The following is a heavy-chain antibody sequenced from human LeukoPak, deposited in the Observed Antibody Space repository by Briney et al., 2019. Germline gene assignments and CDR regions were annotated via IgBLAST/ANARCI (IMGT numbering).Heavy chain of an antibody. CDR1: GGSITSHS. Sequence: SETLSLTCNVSGGSITSHSWNWIRQSPGKGLEWIGYIYYSGSTNYNPSLKSRVTISVDTSKNQFSLKLSSVTAADTAVYYCARGGDFWSGYYSGFDYWGQGTLVTVSS. J-gene: IGHJ4*02. CDR3: ARGGDFWSGYYSGFDY. D-gene: IGHD3-3*01. CDR2: IYYSGST. V-gene: IGHV4-59*11.